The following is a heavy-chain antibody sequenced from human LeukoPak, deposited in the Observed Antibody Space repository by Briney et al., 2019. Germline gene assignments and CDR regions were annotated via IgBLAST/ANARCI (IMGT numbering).Heavy chain of an antibody. CDR2: ISGSGGST. CDR1: GFTFSSYA. J-gene: IGHJ4*02. V-gene: IGHV3-23*01. CDR3: AKDQMSSSWTYYFDY. Sequence: GGSLRLSCAASGFTFSSYAMSWVRQAPGKGLEWVSAISGSGGSTYYADSVKGRFTISRDNSKNTLYLQMNSLRAEDTAVYYCAKDQMSSSWTYYFDYWGQGTLVTVSS. D-gene: IGHD6-13*01.